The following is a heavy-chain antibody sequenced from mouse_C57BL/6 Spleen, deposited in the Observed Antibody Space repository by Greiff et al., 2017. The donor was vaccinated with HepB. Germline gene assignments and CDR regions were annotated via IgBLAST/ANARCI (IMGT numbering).Heavy chain of an antibody. CDR2: IDPSDSYT. J-gene: IGHJ2*01. CDR1: GYTFTSYW. V-gene: IGHV1-69*01. Sequence: QVQLQQPGAELVMPGASVKLSCKASGYTFTSYWMHWVKQRPGQGLEWIGEIDPSDSYTNYNQKFKGKSTLTVDKSSSTAYMQLSSLTSEDSAVNYCARKREGSEYFDYWGQGTTLTVSS. CDR3: ARKREGSEYFDY.